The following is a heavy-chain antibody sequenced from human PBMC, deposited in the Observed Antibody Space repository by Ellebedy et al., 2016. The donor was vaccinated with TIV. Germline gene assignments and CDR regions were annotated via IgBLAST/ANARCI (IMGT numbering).Heavy chain of an antibody. CDR1: GFTFSSYA. D-gene: IGHD2-15*01. CDR3: AKFLGFYSGATCVIDH. Sequence: PGGSLRLSCAASGFTFSSYAMSWVRQAPGKGLEWVSAISGNGGHTHYADSVKGRFPISRDNSKNTLYLQMNSLRAEDTAVYYCAKFLGFYSGATCVIDHWGQGTLVTVSS. V-gene: IGHV3-23*01. J-gene: IGHJ4*02. CDR2: ISGNGGHT.